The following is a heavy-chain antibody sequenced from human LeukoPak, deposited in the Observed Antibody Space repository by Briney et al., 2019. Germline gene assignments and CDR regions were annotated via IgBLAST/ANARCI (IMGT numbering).Heavy chain of an antibody. D-gene: IGHD1-1*01. CDR2: ISSSSSYI. Sequence: PGGSLRLSCAASGFTFSSYSMNWVRQAAGKGLEWVSSISSSSSYIHYADSVRGRFTISRDNAKNSLFLQMNSLRGEDTAVYYCARCTTGKTFGSLREIKKSREIDYWGQGTLVTVSS. CDR1: GFTFSSYS. V-gene: IGHV3-21*01. CDR3: ARCTTGKTFGSLREIKKSREIDY. J-gene: IGHJ4*02.